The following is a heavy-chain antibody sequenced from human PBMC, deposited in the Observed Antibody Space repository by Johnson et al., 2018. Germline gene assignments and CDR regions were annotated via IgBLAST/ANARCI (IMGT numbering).Heavy chain of an antibody. CDR2: IYYSGTT. CDR1: GDSISHDY. V-gene: IGHV4-59*01. CDR3: ARAPNHPNHSSYYNYMDV. Sequence: QVQLQESGPRLVKPSETLSLTCTVSGDSISHDYWNWIRQSPGKGLEWIGSIYYSGTTNYNPSLKSRVTISVDTSKNQFSLKLSSVTAADTAVYYCARAPNHPNHSSYYNYMDVWGKGTTVTVS. J-gene: IGHJ6*03. D-gene: IGHD2-21*01.